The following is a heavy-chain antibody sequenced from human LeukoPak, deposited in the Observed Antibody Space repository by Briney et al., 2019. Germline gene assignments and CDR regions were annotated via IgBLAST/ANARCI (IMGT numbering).Heavy chain of an antibody. D-gene: IGHD3-16*01. Sequence: PGESLRLSCAASGFTFSNYGMSWVRQAPGKGLEWVSVISISGGSTYYADSVKGRFTISRDNSKNTLYLQMNSLRAEDTAVYYCARDRGEFSHFDYWGQGTLVTVSS. J-gene: IGHJ4*02. CDR1: GFTFSNYG. V-gene: IGHV3-23*01. CDR3: ARDRGEFSHFDY. CDR2: ISISGGST.